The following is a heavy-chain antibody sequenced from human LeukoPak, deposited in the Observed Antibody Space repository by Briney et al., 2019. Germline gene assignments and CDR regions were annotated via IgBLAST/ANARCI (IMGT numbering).Heavy chain of an antibody. CDR2: IYYSGST. CDR1: GGSISSYY. J-gene: IGHJ6*03. CDR3: ARSLRWMNLYTPYYMDV. Sequence: PSETLSLTCTVSGGSISSYYWSWIRPPPGKGLEWIGYIYYSGSTNYNPPLKSRVTISVDTSKNQFSLKLSSVTAADTAVYYCARSLRWMNLYTPYYMDVWGKGTTVTVSS. D-gene: IGHD2-15*01. V-gene: IGHV4-59*01.